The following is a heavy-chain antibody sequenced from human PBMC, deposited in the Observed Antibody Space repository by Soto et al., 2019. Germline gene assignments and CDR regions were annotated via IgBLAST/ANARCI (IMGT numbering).Heavy chain of an antibody. J-gene: IGHJ4*02. CDR1: GFTFSSYS. D-gene: IGHD3-16*01. CDR2: ISSSSSYI. V-gene: IGHV3-21*01. Sequence: EVQLVESGGGLVKPGGSLRLSCVASGFTFSSYSMNWVRQAPGKGLEWVSSISSSSSYIYYADSVKGRFTISRDNAKNSLYLQMNSLRAEDTAVYYCARDRSLQSIGEPLCFDYWGQGTLVTVSS. CDR3: ARDRSLQSIGEPLCFDY.